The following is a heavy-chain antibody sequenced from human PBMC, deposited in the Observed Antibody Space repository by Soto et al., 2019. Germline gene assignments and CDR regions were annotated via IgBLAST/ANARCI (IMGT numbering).Heavy chain of an antibody. D-gene: IGHD5-18*01. CDR1: GGSISSYY. Sequence: QVQLQESGPGLVQPSETLSLTCTVSGGSISSYYWSWIRQPPGKGLEWIGYIYYSGSTNYNPSLKSRVTISVDTSKNQFSLKLSSVTAADTAVYYCARGRIQLWLPDYWGQGTLVTVSS. CDR3: ARGRIQLWLPDY. CDR2: IYYSGST. J-gene: IGHJ4*02. V-gene: IGHV4-59*01.